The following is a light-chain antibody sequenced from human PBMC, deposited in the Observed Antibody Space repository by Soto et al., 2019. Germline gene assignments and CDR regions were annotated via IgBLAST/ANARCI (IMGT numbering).Light chain of an antibody. CDR1: QSVSSSY. Sequence: EIVLTQSPGTLSLSPGERATLSCRASQSVSSSYLAWYQQKPGQAPRLLIYGASSRATGIPDRFSGSGSGTDFTLTIRRLEPEDFAVYYWQQYGGGTWTFGQGTKVEIK. CDR3: QQYGGGTWT. J-gene: IGKJ1*01. CDR2: GAS. V-gene: IGKV3-20*01.